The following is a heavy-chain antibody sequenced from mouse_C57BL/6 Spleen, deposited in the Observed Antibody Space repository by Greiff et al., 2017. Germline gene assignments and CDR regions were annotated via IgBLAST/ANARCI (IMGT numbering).Heavy chain of an antibody. V-gene: IGHV1-50*01. CDR2: IDPSDSYT. Sequence: QVQLQQPGAELVKPGASVKLSCKASGYTFTSYWMQWVKQRPGQGLEWIGEIDPSDSYTNYNQKFKGKATLTVDTSSSTAYMQLSSLTSEDSAVYYCARGGVLRSLYWYFDVWGTGTTVTVSS. CDR3: ARGGVLRSLYWYFDV. D-gene: IGHD1-1*01. CDR1: GYTFTSYW. J-gene: IGHJ1*03.